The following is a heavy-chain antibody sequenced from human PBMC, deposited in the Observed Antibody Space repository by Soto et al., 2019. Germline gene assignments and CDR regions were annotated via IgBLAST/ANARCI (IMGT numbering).Heavy chain of an antibody. V-gene: IGHV3-23*01. CDR1: GFTFTSYA. Sequence: PGGSLRLCCAACGFTFTSYAMSWVRQAPGKGLEWVSAITGSGGTTYYADSVKGRFTISRDNSNNSLWLQMTSLSAEDTAVYYCAKDRLWRLEPDSWGQGTLVTVSS. J-gene: IGHJ4*02. CDR2: ITGSGGTT. D-gene: IGHD1-1*01. CDR3: AKDRLWRLEPDS.